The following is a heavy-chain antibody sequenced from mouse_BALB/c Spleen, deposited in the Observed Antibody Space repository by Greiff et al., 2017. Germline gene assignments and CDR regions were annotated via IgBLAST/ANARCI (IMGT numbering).Heavy chain of an antibody. J-gene: IGHJ3*02. CDR2: ISYSGST. Sequence: ESGPGLVKPSQSLSLTCTVTGYSITSDYAWNWIRQFPGNKLEWMGYISYSGSTSYNPSLKSRISITRDTSKNQFFLQLNSVTTEDTATYYCASDDGYWGQGTLVTVSA. CDR1: GYSITSDYA. V-gene: IGHV3-2*02. CDR3: ASDDGY.